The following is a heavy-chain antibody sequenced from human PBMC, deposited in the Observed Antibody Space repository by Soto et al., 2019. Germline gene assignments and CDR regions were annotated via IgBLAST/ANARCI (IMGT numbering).Heavy chain of an antibody. CDR1: GFTFSSYA. V-gene: IGHV3-64D*06. Sequence: PGGSLRLSCTASGFTFSSYAMHWVRQAPGKGLEYVSAISSNGGSTYYADSVKGRFTISRDNSKNTLYLQMSSLRAEDTAVYYCVKFPYXYDSSGYYGNYEDAFDIWGQGTMVTVSS. D-gene: IGHD3-22*01. CDR2: ISSNGGST. CDR3: VKFPYXYDSSGYYGNYEDAFDI. J-gene: IGHJ3*02.